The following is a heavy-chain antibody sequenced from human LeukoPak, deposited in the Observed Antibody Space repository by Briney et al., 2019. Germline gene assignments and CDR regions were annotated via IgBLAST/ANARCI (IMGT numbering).Heavy chain of an antibody. D-gene: IGHD3-3*01. CDR3: ARAGAHDFWSGYYGYYMDV. Sequence: SVKVSCKASGCTFSSYAISWVRQAPGQGLEWMGGIIPIFGTANYAQKFQGRVTITTDESTSTAYMELSSLRSEDTAVYYCARAGAHDFWSGYYGYYMDVWGKGTTVTVSS. CDR1: GCTFSSYA. J-gene: IGHJ6*03. CDR2: IIPIFGTA. V-gene: IGHV1-69*05.